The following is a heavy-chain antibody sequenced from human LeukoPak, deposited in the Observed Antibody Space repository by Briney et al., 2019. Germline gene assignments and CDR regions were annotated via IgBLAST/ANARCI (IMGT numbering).Heavy chain of an antibody. CDR2: INSDGSST. CDR3: ARVSYTSGVSD. Sequence: GGSLRLSCAASGFTFSNYWMHWFRQAPGKGLVWVSRINSDGSSTSYADSVKGRFTISRDNAKNTLYLQMNSLRAEDTAVYYCARVSYTSGVSDWGQGTLVTVSS. CDR1: GFTFSNYW. D-gene: IGHD6-19*01. V-gene: IGHV3-74*01. J-gene: IGHJ4*02.